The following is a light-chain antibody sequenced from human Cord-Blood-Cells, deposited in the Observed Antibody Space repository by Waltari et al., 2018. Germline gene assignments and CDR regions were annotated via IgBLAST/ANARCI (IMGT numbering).Light chain of an antibody. CDR1: QSVSSSY. V-gene: IGKV3-20*01. CDR3: QQYGSSPPAYT. J-gene: IGKJ2*01. CDR2: GAS. Sequence: EIVLTQSPGTLSLSPGERASLSCRASQSVSSSYLAWYQQNPGQAPRLLIDGASSRATGIPDRFSGSGSGTDFTLTISRLEPEDFAVYYCQQYGSSPPAYTFGQGTKLEIK.